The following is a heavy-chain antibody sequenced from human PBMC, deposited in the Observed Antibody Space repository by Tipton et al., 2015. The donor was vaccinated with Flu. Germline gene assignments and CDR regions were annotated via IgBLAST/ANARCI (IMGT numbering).Heavy chain of an antibody. CDR1: GGSVSSGFYY. V-gene: IGHV4-61*01. Sequence: TLSLTCTVSGGSVSSGFYYWSWIRQPPGKALEWIGYIYYSGTTNYNPSLKSRVTISVDTSKTQLSLKLSSVTAADTAVYYCARGSPIFKSGRFDPWGQGSLVTVSS. J-gene: IGHJ5*02. CDR3: ARGSPIFKSGRFDP. CDR2: IYYSGTT.